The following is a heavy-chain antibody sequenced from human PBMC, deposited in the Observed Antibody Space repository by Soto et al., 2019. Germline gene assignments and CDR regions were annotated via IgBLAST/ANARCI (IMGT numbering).Heavy chain of an antibody. CDR1: GYTFTSYY. J-gene: IGHJ4*02. D-gene: IGHD5-18*01. V-gene: IGHV1-8*02. Sequence: QVQLVQSGAEVKKPGASVKVSCKASGYTFTSYYMHWVRQAPGQGLEWMGWMNPNSGNTGYAQKFQGRVTMTRNTSISTAYMELSSLRSEDTAVYYCARGGGYSYGYGYWGQGTLVTVSS. CDR2: MNPNSGNT. CDR3: ARGGGYSYGYGY.